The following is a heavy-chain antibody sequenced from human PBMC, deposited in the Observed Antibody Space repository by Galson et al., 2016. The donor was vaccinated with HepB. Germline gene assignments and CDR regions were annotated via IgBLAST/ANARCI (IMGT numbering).Heavy chain of an antibody. V-gene: IGHV4-59*02. CDR1: GGSVTSYY. J-gene: IGHJ6*02. CDR2: IHYSGHT. Sequence: SETLSLTCTVSGGSVTSYYWSWIRQPPGKGLEWIGFIHYSGHTNNNPSLKSRVTLSVDMSKDQLSLKLTSVTAADTAIYYCATTHITLRPGYNGVEVWGQGTTITVSS. CDR3: ATTHITLRPGYNGVEV. D-gene: IGHD2-21*01.